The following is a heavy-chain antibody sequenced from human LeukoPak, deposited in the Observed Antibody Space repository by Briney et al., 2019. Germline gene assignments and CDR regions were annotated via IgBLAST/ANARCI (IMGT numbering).Heavy chain of an antibody. V-gene: IGHV4-59*01. D-gene: IGHD5-12*01. J-gene: IGHJ4*02. CDR2: IYHSGST. Sequence: SETLSLTCTVSGGSISTYYWSWIRQPPGKGLEWIGYIYHSGSTKYNPSLKSRVTISVDTSKNQFSLKLSSVTAADTAVYYCARDGYSGNDGLWGQGTLVTVSS. CDR1: GGSISTYY. CDR3: ARDGYSGNDGL.